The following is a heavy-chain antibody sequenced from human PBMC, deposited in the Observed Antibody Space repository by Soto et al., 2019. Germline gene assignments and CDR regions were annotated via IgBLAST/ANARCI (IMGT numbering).Heavy chain of an antibody. D-gene: IGHD3-3*01. CDR1: GGSFSGYY. V-gene: IGHV4-34*01. CDR3: ARYYDFDYGLDV. CDR2: INHSGST. Sequence: SETLSLTCAVYGGSFSGYYWSWIRQPPGKGLEWIGEINHSGSTNYNPSLKSRVTISVDTSKNQFSLKVNSVTAADTAVYYCARYYDFDYGLDVWDQGTTVTVSS. J-gene: IGHJ6*02.